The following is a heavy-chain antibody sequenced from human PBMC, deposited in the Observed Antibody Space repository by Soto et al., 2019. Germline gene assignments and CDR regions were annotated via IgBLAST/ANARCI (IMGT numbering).Heavy chain of an antibody. J-gene: IGHJ4*02. CDR2: IIPIFGTA. CDR3: ATATYNWNYGHFDY. Sequence: GASVKVSCKASGGTFSSYAISWVRQAPGQGLEWMGGIIPIFGTANYAQKFQGRVTITADESTSTAYMELSSLRSEDTAVYYCATATYNWNYGHFDYWGQGTLVTVSS. CDR1: GGTFSSYA. D-gene: IGHD1-7*01. V-gene: IGHV1-69*13.